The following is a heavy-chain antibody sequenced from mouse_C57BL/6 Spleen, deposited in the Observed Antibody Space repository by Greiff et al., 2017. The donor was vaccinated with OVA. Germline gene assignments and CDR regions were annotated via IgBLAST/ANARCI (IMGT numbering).Heavy chain of an antibody. V-gene: IGHV1-52*01. J-gene: IGHJ2*01. CDR3: AKVGTGWYFDY. CDR1: GYTFTSYW. CDR2: IDPSDSET. Sequence: QVQLKQPGAELVRPGSSVKLSCKASGYTFTSYWMHWVKQRPIQGLEWIGNIDPSDSETHYNQKFKDKATLTVDKSSSTAYMQLSSLTSEDSAVYYCAKVGTGWYFDYWGQGTTLTVSS. D-gene: IGHD4-1*01.